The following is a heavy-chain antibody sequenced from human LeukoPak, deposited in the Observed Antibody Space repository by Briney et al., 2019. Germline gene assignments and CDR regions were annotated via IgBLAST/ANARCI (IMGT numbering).Heavy chain of an antibody. CDR2: MNPNSGNT. J-gene: IGHJ6*02. CDR3: ARGVMGTYYYYGMDV. Sequence: GAPVKVSCKASGYTFTSYDINWVRQATGQGLEWMGWMNPNSGNTGYAQRFQGRVTMTRNTSISTAYMELSSLRSEDTAVYYCARGVMGTYYYYGMDVWGQGTTVTVSS. CDR1: GYTFTSYD. V-gene: IGHV1-8*01. D-gene: IGHD1-1*01.